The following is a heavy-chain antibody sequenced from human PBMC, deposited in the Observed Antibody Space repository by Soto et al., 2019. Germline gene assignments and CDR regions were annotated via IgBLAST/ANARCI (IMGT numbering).Heavy chain of an antibody. D-gene: IGHD2-15*01. V-gene: IGHV3-48*01. CDR2: ISSSSSIK. CDR3: ATDPGGCSGGSCYSWYFDY. CDR1: GFTFSTYN. J-gene: IGHJ4*02. Sequence: GGSLRLSCAASGFTFSTYNMNWVRQAPGKGLEWVSYISSSSSIKYYADSVKGRFTISRDNAKNSLYLQMNSLRAEDTAGYYCATDPGGCSGGSCYSWYFDYWGQGTLVTVSS.